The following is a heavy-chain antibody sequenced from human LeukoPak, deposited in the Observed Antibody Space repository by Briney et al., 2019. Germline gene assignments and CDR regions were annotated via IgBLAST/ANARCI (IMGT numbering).Heavy chain of an antibody. CDR2: ICDSGRTI. CDR1: GFTFSDYY. Sequence: GGSLRLSCVASGFTFSDYYMSWIRQAPGKGLEWVSYICDSGRTIYYADSVKGRFTISRDNAKNSVYLQMNNLGAEDTAVHYCARDRLGDYDHSGYYDKWGQGTLVTVSS. CDR3: ARDRLGDYDHSGYYDK. J-gene: IGHJ4*02. D-gene: IGHD3-22*01. V-gene: IGHV3-11*01.